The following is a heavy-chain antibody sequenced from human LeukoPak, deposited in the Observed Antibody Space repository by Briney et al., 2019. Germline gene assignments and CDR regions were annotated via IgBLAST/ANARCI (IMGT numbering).Heavy chain of an antibody. CDR3: ARVSSGPLYSPHLSFFDY. J-gene: IGHJ4*02. V-gene: IGHV4-4*07. D-gene: IGHD6-13*01. CDR1: GGSISSYY. CDR2: IYTSGST. Sequence: SETLSLTCTVSGGSISSYYWSWIRQPAGKGLEWIGRIYTSGSTNYNPSLKSRVTMSVDTSKNQFSLKLSSVTAADTAVYYCARVSSGPLYSPHLSFFDYWGQGTLVTVSS.